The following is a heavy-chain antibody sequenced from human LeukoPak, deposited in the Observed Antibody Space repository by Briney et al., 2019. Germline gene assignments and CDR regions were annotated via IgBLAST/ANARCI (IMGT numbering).Heavy chain of an antibody. J-gene: IGHJ5*02. Sequence: ASVKVSCKASGYTFTGYYMHWVRQAPGQGLEWMGWINPNSGGTNYAQKFQGRVTMTRDTSISTAYMELSRLRSDDTAVYYCARVRKYYYDSGGYRFDPWGQGTLVTVSS. CDR2: INPNSGGT. D-gene: IGHD3-22*01. CDR1: GYTFTGYY. CDR3: ARVRKYYYDSGGYRFDP. V-gene: IGHV1-2*02.